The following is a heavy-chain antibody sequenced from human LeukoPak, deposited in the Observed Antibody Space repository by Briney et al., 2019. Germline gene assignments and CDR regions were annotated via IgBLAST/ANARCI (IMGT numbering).Heavy chain of an antibody. Sequence: GGSLRLSRAASGFTFSNYAMSWVRQAPGKGLEWVSAISSSGGGTYYADSVKGRFTISRDNSKDTLSLQMNSLRAEDTAVYYCARGIYGDYDHWGQGTLVTVST. CDR1: GFTFSNYA. CDR3: ARGIYGDYDH. J-gene: IGHJ1*01. V-gene: IGHV3-23*01. D-gene: IGHD4-17*01. CDR2: ISSSGGGT.